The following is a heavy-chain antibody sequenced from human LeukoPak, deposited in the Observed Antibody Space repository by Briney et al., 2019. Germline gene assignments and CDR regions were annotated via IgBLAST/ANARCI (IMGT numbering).Heavy chain of an antibody. CDR3: ARRALGFCYGTICSRPFDT. J-gene: IGHJ3*02. CDR1: GGSLNGYH. Sequence: SETLSLTCAVYGGSLNGYHWSWIRQSPGKGLEWIGEINHSGATDYKSSLRSRITLSVDASKKQFSLKVFSVTAADTAVYYCARRALGFCYGTICSRPFDTWGHGTMVTVTS. V-gene: IGHV4-34*01. D-gene: IGHD2/OR15-2a*01. CDR2: INHSGAT.